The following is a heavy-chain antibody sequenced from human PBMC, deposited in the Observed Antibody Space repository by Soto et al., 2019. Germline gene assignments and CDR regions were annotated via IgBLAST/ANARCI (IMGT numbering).Heavy chain of an antibody. Sequence: ASVKVSCKASGYTFTGYYMHWVRQAPGQGLEWMGWINPNSGGTNYAQKFQGRVTMTRDTSISTAYMELSRLRSDDTAVYYCARDREAAPLPTGYYYYGMDVWGQETTVTVPS. J-gene: IGHJ6*02. CDR2: INPNSGGT. CDR3: ARDREAAPLPTGYYYYGMDV. CDR1: GYTFTGYY. D-gene: IGHD6-25*01. V-gene: IGHV1-2*02.